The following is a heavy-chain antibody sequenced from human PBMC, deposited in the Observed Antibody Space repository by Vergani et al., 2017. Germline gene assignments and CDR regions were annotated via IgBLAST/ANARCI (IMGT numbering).Heavy chain of an antibody. V-gene: IGHV4-31*01. Sequence: QVQLQESGPGLVKTSQTLSLTCTVSGGSISSGGYYWSWIRQHPGKGLEWIGYIYYSGSTYYNPSLKSLVTISVDTSKNQFSLKLSSVTAADTAVYYCARLAKLERDNWFDPWGQGTLVTVSS. CDR3: ARLAKLERDNWFDP. CDR1: GGSISSGGYY. D-gene: IGHD1-1*01. J-gene: IGHJ5*02. CDR2: IYYSGST.